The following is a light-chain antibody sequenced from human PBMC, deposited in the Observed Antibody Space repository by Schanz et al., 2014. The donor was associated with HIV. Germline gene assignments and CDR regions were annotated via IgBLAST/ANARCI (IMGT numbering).Light chain of an antibody. CDR2: GNR. J-gene: IGLJ2*01. CDR3: QSYDRSLSGSV. CDR1: NSNIGARYD. Sequence: QPVLTQPPSVSGAPGQRVTISCTGSNSNIGARYDVNWYQQLPGTAPKLLIYGNRYRPSGVPDRFSGSKSGTSASLAITGLQAEDEAEYYCQSYDRSLSGSVFGGGTKLTVL. V-gene: IGLV1-40*01.